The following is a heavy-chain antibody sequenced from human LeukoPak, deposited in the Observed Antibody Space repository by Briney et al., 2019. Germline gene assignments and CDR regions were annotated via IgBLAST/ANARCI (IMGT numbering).Heavy chain of an antibody. CDR2: ISGSGGST. CDR1: GFTFSSYA. J-gene: IGHJ4*02. V-gene: IGHV3-23*01. D-gene: IGHD6-19*01. CDR3: AKRPGGLYSSAWFFDY. Sequence: GGSLRLSCAASGFTFSSYAMSWVRQAPGKGLEWVSAISGSGGSTYYADSVKGRFTISRDNSKNTLYLQMNSLRAEDTAVYYCAKRPGGLYSSAWFFDYWGQGTLVTVSA.